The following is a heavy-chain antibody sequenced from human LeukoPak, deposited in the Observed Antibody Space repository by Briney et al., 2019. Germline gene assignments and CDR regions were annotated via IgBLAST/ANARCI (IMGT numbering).Heavy chain of an antibody. J-gene: IGHJ4*02. CDR1: GFTFSSYG. Sequence: PGGSLRPSCAVSGFTFSSYGMNWVRQAPGKGLEWVSYISTSSSTIYYADSVKGRFTISRDSAKNSLYLQMNSLRAEDTAVYYCARGGYYYDSSGPDYWGQGTLVTVSS. CDR3: ARGGYYYDSSGPDY. D-gene: IGHD3-22*01. V-gene: IGHV3-48*01. CDR2: ISTSSSTI.